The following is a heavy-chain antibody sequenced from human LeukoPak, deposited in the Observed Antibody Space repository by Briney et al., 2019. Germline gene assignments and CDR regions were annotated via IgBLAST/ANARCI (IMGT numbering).Heavy chain of an antibody. D-gene: IGHD3-10*01. J-gene: IGHJ4*02. Sequence: GGSLRLSCAASGFTFSSYSMNWVRQAPGKGLEWVSSISSSSSYIYYADSVKGRFTISRDNAKNSLYLQMNSLRAEDTAVYYCARDSVPYSSGTDYWGQGTLVTVSS. CDR1: GFTFSSYS. CDR3: ARDSVPYSSGTDY. V-gene: IGHV3-21*01. CDR2: ISSSSSYI.